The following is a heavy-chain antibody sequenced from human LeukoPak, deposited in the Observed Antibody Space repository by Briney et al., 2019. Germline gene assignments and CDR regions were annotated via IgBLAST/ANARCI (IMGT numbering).Heavy chain of an antibody. D-gene: IGHD6-13*01. CDR2: INSDVSIT. V-gene: IGHV3-74*01. Sequence: GGSLGLSCAASGFTFSSYWMHWVRQAPGKGLVWVSRINSDVSITNYADSVKGRFTISRDNAKNTLYLQMNSLRAEDTAVYYCARGVTPESSLPTYWGQGTLVTVSS. CDR3: ARGVTPESSLPTY. CDR1: GFTFSSYW. J-gene: IGHJ4*02.